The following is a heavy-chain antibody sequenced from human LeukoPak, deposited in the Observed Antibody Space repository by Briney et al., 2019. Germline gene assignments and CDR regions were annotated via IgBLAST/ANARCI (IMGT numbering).Heavy chain of an antibody. J-gene: IGHJ4*02. CDR2: IYYDGNT. V-gene: IGHV4-39*01. Sequence: SETLSLTCTVSGGSISSSSHYWGWIRQPPGKGLEWIGSIYYDGNTYYNPSLKSRVTMSVDTSKNQFSPKLSSVTAADTAVYYCAGQNFYDSSGYYYTYPAKIDYWGQGSLVTVSS. CDR3: AGQNFYDSSGYYYTYPAKIDY. CDR1: GGSISSSSHY. D-gene: IGHD3-22*01.